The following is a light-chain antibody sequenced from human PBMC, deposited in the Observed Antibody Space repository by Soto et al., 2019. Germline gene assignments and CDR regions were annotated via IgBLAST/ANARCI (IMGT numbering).Light chain of an antibody. Sequence: EIVWTHSPGTLSLSPGERSTVSCRASQSVSSSSLACYQQKPGQAPRLLIYVASTRATGIPARFSGSGSETESTLALSSVQSEDIALYCCHQYGKWPQKFGQGTKM. CDR3: HQYGKWPQK. V-gene: IGKV3-15*01. CDR1: QSVSSS. CDR2: VAS. J-gene: IGKJ1*01.